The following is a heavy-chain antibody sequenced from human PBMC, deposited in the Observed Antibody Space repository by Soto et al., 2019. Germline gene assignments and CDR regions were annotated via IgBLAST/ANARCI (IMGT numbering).Heavy chain of an antibody. Sequence: QVQLQESGPGLVKPSETMSLTCTISGDSINNYFWNWIRQTPGKVLEWIGYISYSGSTSYKPSLQSRVTISSDTSKNLFSLKLSSVTAADTAVYYCARARQRDTGRGLDVWGQGTTVTVSS. CDR1: GDSINNYF. J-gene: IGHJ6*02. CDR3: ARARQRDTGRGLDV. V-gene: IGHV4-59*01. D-gene: IGHD5-18*01. CDR2: ISYSGST.